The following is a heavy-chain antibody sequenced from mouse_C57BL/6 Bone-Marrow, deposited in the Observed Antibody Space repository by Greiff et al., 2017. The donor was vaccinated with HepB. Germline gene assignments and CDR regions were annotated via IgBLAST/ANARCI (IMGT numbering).Heavy chain of an antibody. CDR2: SRNKANDYTT. V-gene: IGHV7-1*01. CDR1: GFTFSDFY. J-gene: IGHJ1*03. CDR3: ARDALVTGLDWYFDV. Sequence: EVMLVESGGGLVQSGRSLRLSCATSGFTFSDFYMEWVRQAPGKGLEWIAASRNKANDYTTEYSASVKGRFIVSRDTSQSILYLQMNALRAEDTAMYYCARDALVTGLDWYFDVWGTGTTVTVSS. D-gene: IGHD2-2*01.